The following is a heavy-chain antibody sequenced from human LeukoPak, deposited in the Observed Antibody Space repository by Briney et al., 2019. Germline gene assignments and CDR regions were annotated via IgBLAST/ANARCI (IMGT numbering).Heavy chain of an antibody. CDR3: ARGRVPAAPVGNWFDP. CDR1: GFTFSSYW. CDR2: IKQDGSEK. J-gene: IGHJ5*02. Sequence: GSLRLSCAASGFTFSSYWMSWVRQAPGKGLEWVANIKQDGSEKYYVDSVKGRFTISRDNAKNSLHLQMNSLRAEDTAVYYCARGRVPAAPVGNWFDPWGQGTLVTVSS. D-gene: IGHD2-2*01. V-gene: IGHV3-7*01.